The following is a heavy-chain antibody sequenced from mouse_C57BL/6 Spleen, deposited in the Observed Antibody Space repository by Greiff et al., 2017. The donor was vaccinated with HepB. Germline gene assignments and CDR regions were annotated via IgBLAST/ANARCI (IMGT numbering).Heavy chain of an antibody. CDR1: GFNIKDYY. J-gene: IGHJ4*01. CDR3: ASTRIHAMDY. CDR2: LDPEDGDT. Sequence: EVQLQQSGAELVKPGASVKLSCTASGFNIKDYYMHWVKQRTEQGLEWIGRLDPEDGDTKYAPKLQGKATITADTTSNTAYLQLSSLTSEDTTVYYCASTRIHAMDYWGQGTSVTVSS. V-gene: IGHV14-2*01.